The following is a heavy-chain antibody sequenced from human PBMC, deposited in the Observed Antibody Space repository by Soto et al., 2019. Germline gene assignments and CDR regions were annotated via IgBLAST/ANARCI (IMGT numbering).Heavy chain of an antibody. D-gene: IGHD3-22*01. CDR3: ARADYYDRSGYLLPCGY. CDR1: GYTFTSYD. Sequence: QVQLVQSGAEVKKPGASVKVSCKASGYTFTSYDINWVRQATGQGLEWMGWMNPTSGNTGYAQKFQDRVTMTRNTSISTAYMELSSLRSEDTAVYYCARADYYDRSGYLLPCGYWGQGTLVTVSS. V-gene: IGHV1-8*01. J-gene: IGHJ4*02. CDR2: MNPTSGNT.